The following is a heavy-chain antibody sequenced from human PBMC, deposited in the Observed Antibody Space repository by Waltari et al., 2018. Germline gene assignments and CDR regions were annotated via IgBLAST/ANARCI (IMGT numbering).Heavy chain of an antibody. D-gene: IGHD2-21*02. CDR2: IYYTWST. Sequence: QVQLQESGPSLLKPSETLSLLCTVYGGSISGVYLSWVRQPPWKGLDWIGYIYYTWSTNFNPSLKSRVTMSVDTSKNQFSLKLSSVTAADTAFYYCARGGGGDWEWFDPWGQGTLVTVSS. V-gene: IGHV4-59*01. CDR1: GGSISGVY. J-gene: IGHJ5*02. CDR3: ARGGGGDWEWFDP.